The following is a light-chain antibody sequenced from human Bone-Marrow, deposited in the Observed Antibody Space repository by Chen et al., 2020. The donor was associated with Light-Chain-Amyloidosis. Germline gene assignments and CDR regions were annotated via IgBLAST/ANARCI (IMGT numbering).Light chain of an antibody. CDR3: SSCTITNTLV. CDR2: QVT. J-gene: IGLJ1*01. V-gene: IGLV2-14*01. Sequence: QSALTQPASVSGSPGQSITISCTGTSSDVGGDNHVSWYQQHPGKAPKLMNYQVTNRPSWVPDRFSGSKSNNTASLTISGLQAEDEADDFCSSCTITNTLVFGSGTRVTVL. CDR1: SSDVGGDNH.